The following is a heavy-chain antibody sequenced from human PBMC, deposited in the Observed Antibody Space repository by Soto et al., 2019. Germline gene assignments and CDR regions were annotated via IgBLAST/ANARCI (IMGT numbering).Heavy chain of an antibody. J-gene: IGHJ6*02. CDR1: GLIVSDNY. CDR2: IYAGGST. Sequence: EVQVVESGGGLIQPGGSLRLSCLASGLIVSDNYMNWVRQAPGKGLEWVSIIYAGGSTYYADSVKGRFTISRDHSKNTVYLQMNSLRVEDTAVYYCAKDAIFEMITAGNPRMDVWGQGTTVTVSS. D-gene: IGHD3-16*01. CDR3: AKDAIFEMITAGNPRMDV. V-gene: IGHV3-53*01.